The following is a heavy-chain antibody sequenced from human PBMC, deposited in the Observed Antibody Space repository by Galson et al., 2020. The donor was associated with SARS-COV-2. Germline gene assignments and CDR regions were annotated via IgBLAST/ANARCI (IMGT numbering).Heavy chain of an antibody. V-gene: IGHV1-2*02. D-gene: IGHD6-13*01. CDR2: INPNSGGT. Sequence: ASVKVSCKASGYTFTGHYLHWVRQAPGQGLEWMGRINPNSGGTKYAQKFQGRVTMTRDTSISTVSMELSRLRSDDTAVFYCARGRHSTTWEGDWCFDRWGRGTLVTVSS. CDR1: GYTFTGHY. CDR3: ARGRHSTTWEGDWCFDR. J-gene: IGHJ2*01.